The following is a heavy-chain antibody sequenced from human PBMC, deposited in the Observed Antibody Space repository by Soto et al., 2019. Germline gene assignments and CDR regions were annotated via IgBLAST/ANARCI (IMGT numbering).Heavy chain of an antibody. Sequence: QVQLQESGPGLVKPSQTLSRTCAVSGGSISNGGYYWSWIRQHPGKDLEWIGSIYFSGSTYYNPSLKSRVTISVATPKNQFSLKLSSVTAADTAMYYCVRDSHSQQPNHRWGGGYMDVWGKGTTVTVSS. CDR2: IYFSGST. D-gene: IGHD6-13*01. J-gene: IGHJ6*03. V-gene: IGHV4-31*11. CDR1: GGSISNGGYY. CDR3: VRDSHSQQPNHRWGGGYMDV.